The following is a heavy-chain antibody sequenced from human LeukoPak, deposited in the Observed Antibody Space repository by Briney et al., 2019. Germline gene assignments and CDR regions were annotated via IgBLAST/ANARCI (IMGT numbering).Heavy chain of an antibody. Sequence: RASVKVSCKASGYTFTGYYVHWLRQAPGQGLEWMGWIHPNTGGTKYAQNFQGRVTLTRDKSISTASMELSRLRSDDTAVYYCASLKNYYDSSGYLVTDAFDIWGQGTMVTVSS. CDR2: IHPNTGGT. CDR3: ASLKNYYDSSGYLVTDAFDI. CDR1: GYTFTGYY. J-gene: IGHJ3*02. D-gene: IGHD3-22*01. V-gene: IGHV1-2*02.